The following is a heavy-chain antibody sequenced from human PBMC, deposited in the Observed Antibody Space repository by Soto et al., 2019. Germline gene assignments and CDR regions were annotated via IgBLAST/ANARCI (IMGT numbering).Heavy chain of an antibody. CDR1: GFICSSYD. Sequence: GSLRLSCAASGFICSSYDMSWVRQAPGKGLEWVSTMLVDGRTFYVDSVKGRFTISRDNSKNTVYLQMNSLTAGDTALYSCAKATATGGGAFDICGQGTMVTVSS. J-gene: IGHJ3*02. CDR3: AKATATGGGAFDI. CDR2: MLVDGRT. V-gene: IGHV3-23*01. D-gene: IGHD2-8*02.